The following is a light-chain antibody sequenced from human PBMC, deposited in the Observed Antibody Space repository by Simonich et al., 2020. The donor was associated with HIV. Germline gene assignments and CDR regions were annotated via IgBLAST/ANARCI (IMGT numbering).Light chain of an antibody. CDR3: QQRSNWIT. J-gene: IGKJ5*01. Sequence: EIAMTQSPATLSVSPGERATLSCRASQSVSTNLAWYQQKPGQAPRLLIYDASNRATGMPARFSGSGSATDFTLTINSLEPEDFAVYYCQQRSNWITFGQGTRLEIK. CDR2: DAS. V-gene: IGKV3-11*01. CDR1: QSVSTN.